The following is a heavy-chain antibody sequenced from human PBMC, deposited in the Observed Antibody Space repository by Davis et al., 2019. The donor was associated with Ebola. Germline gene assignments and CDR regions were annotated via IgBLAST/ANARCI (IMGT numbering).Heavy chain of an antibody. V-gene: IGHV5-10-1*01. CDR2: IDPTDSHT. D-gene: IGHD3-22*01. CDR3: ARLDYFDSSGYYKPLFY. J-gene: IGHJ4*02. Sequence: GESLKISCQGSGYSFTSYWISWVRQMPGKGLEWMGRIDPTDSHTIYSPSFQGHVTISADKSISTAFLQWSSLKASDTAMYYCARLDYFDSSGYYKPLFYWGLGTLVTVSS. CDR1: GYSFTSYW.